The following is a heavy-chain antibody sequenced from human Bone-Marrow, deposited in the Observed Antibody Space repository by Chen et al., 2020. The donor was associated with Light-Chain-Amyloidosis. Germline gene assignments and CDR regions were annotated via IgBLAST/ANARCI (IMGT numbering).Heavy chain of an antibody. D-gene: IGHD5-12*01. Sequence: EVHLEQSGPEVKKPGESLTISCQGSGSTFPNYWIGWVRPMPVNGLEWMGVIYPDDSDSRYSPAFEGQVTISADKSITTAYLQWRSLKASDTAMYYCARRRDGYNFDYWGQGTLVTVSS. V-gene: IGHV5-51*01. CDR1: GSTFPNYW. CDR2: IYPDDSDS. CDR3: ARRRDGYNFDY. J-gene: IGHJ4*02.